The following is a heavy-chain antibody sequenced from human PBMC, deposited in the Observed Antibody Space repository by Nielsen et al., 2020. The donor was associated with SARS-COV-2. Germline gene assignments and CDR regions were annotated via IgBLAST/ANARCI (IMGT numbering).Heavy chain of an antibody. J-gene: IGHJ4*02. D-gene: IGHD3-22*01. V-gene: IGHV4-34*01. CDR3: ARGGRNESRIFDY. CDR1: GGSFSAYY. Sequence: SETLSLTCAVYGGSFSAYYWSWIRQSPGKGLEWIGEINHSGSTNSNPSLKSRVTISIHTSKNQFSLKLSSVIAADTAVYYCARGGRNESRIFDYWGQGSLVTVSS. CDR2: INHSGST.